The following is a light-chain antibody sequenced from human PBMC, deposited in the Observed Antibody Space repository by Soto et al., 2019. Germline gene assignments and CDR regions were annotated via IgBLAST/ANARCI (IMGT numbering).Light chain of an antibody. CDR3: SSYAVTNNLGV. V-gene: IGLV2-8*01. Sequence: QSALTQPPSASGSPGQSVTISCTGTSSDIGGYNFVSWYQQHPGKAPKLIIYEVNKRPSGVPDRFSGSKSGNTASLTVSGLQADDEGDYYCSSYAVTNNLGVFGGGTKVTVL. CDR1: SSDIGGYNF. CDR2: EVN. J-gene: IGLJ3*02.